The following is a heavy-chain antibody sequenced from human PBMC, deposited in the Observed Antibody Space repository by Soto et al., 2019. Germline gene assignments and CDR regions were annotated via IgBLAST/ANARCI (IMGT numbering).Heavy chain of an antibody. CDR1: GFTFSSYA. J-gene: IGHJ4*02. CDR3: AKIYGSGSYYIAAGVDY. Sequence: GGSLRLSCAASGFTFSSYAMSWVRQAPGKGLEWVSAISGSGGSTYYAACVNGRFTISSDNSKNMLYLQMNSLRAEDTAVYYRAKIYGSGSYYIAAGVDYWGQGTLVTVSS. V-gene: IGHV3-23*01. CDR2: ISGSGGST. D-gene: IGHD3-10*01.